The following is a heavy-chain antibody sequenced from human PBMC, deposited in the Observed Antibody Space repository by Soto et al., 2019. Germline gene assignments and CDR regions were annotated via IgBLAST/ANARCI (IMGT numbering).Heavy chain of an antibody. Sequence: ASVKVSCKASGYTFTSYDINWVRQATGQGLEWMGWMNPNSGNTGYAQKFQGRVTITADKSTSTAYMELSSLRSEDTAVYYCARDGYYDSSGYSAFDIWGQGTMVTVSS. J-gene: IGHJ3*02. CDR3: ARDGYYDSSGYSAFDI. V-gene: IGHV1-8*01. CDR1: GYTFTSYD. D-gene: IGHD3-22*01. CDR2: MNPNSGNT.